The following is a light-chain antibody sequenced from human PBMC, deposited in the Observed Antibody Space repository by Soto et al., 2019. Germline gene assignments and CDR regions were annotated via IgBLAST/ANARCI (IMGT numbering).Light chain of an antibody. CDR1: QSISSW. J-gene: IGKJ4*01. Sequence: DIQMTQSHPTLSASVGDRVTITCRASQSISSWLAWYQQKPGKAPKLLIYKASSLESGVPSRFRGSGSGTEFTLTISSLQPDDFATYYCQQYYTYSSLTFGGGTKVDIK. CDR3: QQYYTYSSLT. CDR2: KAS. V-gene: IGKV1-5*03.